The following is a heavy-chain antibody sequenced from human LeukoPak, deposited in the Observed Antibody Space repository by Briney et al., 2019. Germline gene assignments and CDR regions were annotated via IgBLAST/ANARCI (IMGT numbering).Heavy chain of an antibody. CDR3: ARDSPLAQPRLFNYGGNSGGYDY. V-gene: IGHV4-39*02. J-gene: IGHJ4*02. CDR1: GGSISSSTYY. Sequence: SETLSLTCTVSGGSISSSTYYWGWIRQPPGKGLEWIGSIYFSGSTYYNPSLKSRATISVDTSKNQFSLRLTSVTAADTAVYYCARDSPLAQPRLFNYGGNSGGYDYWGQGTLVTVSS. CDR2: IYFSGST. D-gene: IGHD4-23*01.